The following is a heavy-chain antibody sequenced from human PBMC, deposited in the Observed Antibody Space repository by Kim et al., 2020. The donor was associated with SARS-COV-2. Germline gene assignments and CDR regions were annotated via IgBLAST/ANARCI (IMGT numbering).Heavy chain of an antibody. Sequence: GGSLRLSCAASGFTFSSYGMHWVRQAPGKGLEWVAVISYDGSNKYYADSVKGRFTISRDNSKNTLYLQMNSLRAEDTAVYYCAKDLTKQIWLEGDNAFDIWGQGTMVTVSS. CDR3: AKDLTKQIWLEGDNAFDI. V-gene: IGHV3-30*18. CDR1: GFTFSSYG. CDR2: ISYDGSNK. J-gene: IGHJ3*02. D-gene: IGHD5-18*01.